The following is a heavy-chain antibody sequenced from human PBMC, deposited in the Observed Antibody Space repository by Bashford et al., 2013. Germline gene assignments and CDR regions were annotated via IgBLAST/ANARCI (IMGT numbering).Heavy chain of an antibody. CDR1: GGSISSSNW. CDR2: IYHSGST. D-gene: IGHD4-23*01. CDR3: AREGYGGNSEGDAFDI. Sequence: SETLSLTCAVSGGSISSSNWWSWVRQPPGRGLEWIGEIYHSGSTNYNPSLKSRVTISVDKSKNQFSLKLSSVTAADTAVYYCAREGYGGNSEGDAFDIWGQGTMVTVSS. J-gene: IGHJ3*02. V-gene: IGHV4-4*02.